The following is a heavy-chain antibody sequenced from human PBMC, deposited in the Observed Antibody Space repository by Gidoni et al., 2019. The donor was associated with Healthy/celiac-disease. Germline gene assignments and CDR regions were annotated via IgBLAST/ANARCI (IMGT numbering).Heavy chain of an antibody. D-gene: IGHD2-21*02. J-gene: IGHJ6*02. CDR3: AKGVTPSYYYYGMDV. Sequence: EVQLLESGVGLVQPGGSLRLSFAASGFTFSSYAMSWVRQAPGKGLEWVSAISGSGGSTYYADSVKGRFTISRDNSKNTLYLQMNSLRAEDTAVYYCAKGVTPSYYYYGMDVWGQGTTVTVSS. CDR2: ISGSGGST. CDR1: GFTFSSYA. V-gene: IGHV3-23*01.